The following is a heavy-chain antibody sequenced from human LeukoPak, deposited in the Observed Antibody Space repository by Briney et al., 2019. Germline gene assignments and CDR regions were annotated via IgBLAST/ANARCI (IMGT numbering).Heavy chain of an antibody. CDR3: TRGIHIGWLQPRFGY. D-gene: IGHD5-24*01. V-gene: IGHV3-7*01. J-gene: IGHJ4*02. Sequence: PGGSLRLSCAASGFTFSRYWMTWVRQAPGKGLEWVANINQDGTEKYYVDSVKGRFTISRDNAKNSLFLQMDSLRAEDTAVYYCTRGIHIGWLQPRFGYWGQGTLVTVSS. CDR1: GFTFSRYW. CDR2: INQDGTEK.